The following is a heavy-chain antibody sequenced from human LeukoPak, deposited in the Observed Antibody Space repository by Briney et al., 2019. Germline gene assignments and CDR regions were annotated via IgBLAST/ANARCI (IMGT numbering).Heavy chain of an antibody. CDR3: ATDSSSIAAAEFDY. V-gene: IGHV1-69-2*01. Sequence: ASVKISCKVSGYTFTDYCMHWVQQAPGKGLEWMGLVDPEDGETIYAEKFQGRVTITADTSTDTAYMELSSLRSEDTAVYYCATDSSSIAAAEFDYWGQGTLVTVSS. D-gene: IGHD6-13*01. CDR2: VDPEDGET. J-gene: IGHJ4*02. CDR1: GYTFTDYC.